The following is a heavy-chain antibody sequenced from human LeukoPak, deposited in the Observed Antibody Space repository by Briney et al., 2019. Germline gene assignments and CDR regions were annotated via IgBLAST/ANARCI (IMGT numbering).Heavy chain of an antibody. CDR3: ARGSIYYYDSSGYYGY. D-gene: IGHD3-22*01. Sequence: SETLSLTCTVSGGSISSSSYYWSWIRQPPGKGLEWIGYIYYSGSTNYNPSLKSRVTISVDTSKNQFSLKLSSVTAADTAVYYCARGSIYYYDSSGYYGYWGQGTLVTVSS. CDR1: GGSISSSSYY. CDR2: IYYSGST. V-gene: IGHV4-61*01. J-gene: IGHJ4*02.